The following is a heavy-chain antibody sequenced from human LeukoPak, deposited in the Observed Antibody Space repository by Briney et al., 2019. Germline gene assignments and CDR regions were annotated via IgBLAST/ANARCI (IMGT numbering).Heavy chain of an antibody. CDR1: GYTFTTYG. J-gene: IGHJ4*02. CDR2: ISAYNGNT. Sequence: ASVKVSCKASGYTFTTYGITWVRQAPGQGLEWMGWISAYNGNTTYAQKLQGRVTMTTDTSTSTAYMELRSLRSDDTAVYYCARDWDYSVDYWGQGTLVTVSS. CDR3: ARDWDYSVDY. D-gene: IGHD1-7*01. V-gene: IGHV1-18*01.